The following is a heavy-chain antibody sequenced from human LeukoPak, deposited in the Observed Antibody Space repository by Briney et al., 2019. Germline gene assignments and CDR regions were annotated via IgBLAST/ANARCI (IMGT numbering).Heavy chain of an antibody. D-gene: IGHD2-8*01. CDR1: GGSFSGYY. Sequence: SETLSLTCAVYGGSFSGYYWSWIRQPPGKGLEWIGEINHSGSTNYNPSLKSRVTISVDTSKNQFSLKLSSVTAADTAVYYCARGPPLYCTSGVCPFDPWGQGTLVTVSS. J-gene: IGHJ5*02. CDR3: ARGPPLYCTSGVCPFDP. V-gene: IGHV4-34*01. CDR2: INHSGST.